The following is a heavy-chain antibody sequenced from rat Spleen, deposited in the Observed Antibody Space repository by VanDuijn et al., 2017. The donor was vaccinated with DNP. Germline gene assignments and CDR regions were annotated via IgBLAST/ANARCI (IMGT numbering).Heavy chain of an antibody. CDR2: ISTSGGST. CDR1: GFTFSNSD. D-gene: IGHD1-7*01. J-gene: IGHJ2*01. V-gene: IGHV5-25*01. CDR3: ARRRYGYGLFDY. Sequence: EVQLVESGGGLVQPGRSMKLSCAASGFTFSNSDMAWVRQAPTKGLEWVASISTSGGSTYYRDSVKGRFTISRDTAKSTLYLQMNSLRSEDTATYYCARRRYGYGLFDYWGQGVMVTVSS.